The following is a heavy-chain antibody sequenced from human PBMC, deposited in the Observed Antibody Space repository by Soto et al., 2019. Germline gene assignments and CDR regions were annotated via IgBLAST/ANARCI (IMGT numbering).Heavy chain of an antibody. CDR2: INQDGSEK. CDR3: TRELIVGPAEYFQH. V-gene: IGHV3-7*01. CDR1: GFTFTNSW. D-gene: IGHD1-26*01. J-gene: IGHJ1*01. Sequence: EVQLVESGGALVQPGGSLRLSCAVSGFTFTNSWMRWVRQTTGKGLEWVANINQDGSEKYYVDSVKGRFTISRDNAKNSLYWQMNSLRAEDTAVYYCTRELIVGPAEYFQHWGQGTLVTVSS.